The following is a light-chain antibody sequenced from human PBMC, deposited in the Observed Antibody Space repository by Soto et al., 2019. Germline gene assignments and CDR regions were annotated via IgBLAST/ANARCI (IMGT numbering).Light chain of an antibody. CDR2: DAS. Sequence: DIQMTQSPFTLSASVGDSVTITCRAGQSVSTWLAWYQQKPGKAPRLLIYDASNLERGVPLRFSGSGSGTDFTLTISSLQPDDFATYYCQQYDTYPLTFGGGTRVELK. CDR1: QSVSTW. J-gene: IGKJ4*01. V-gene: IGKV1-5*01. CDR3: QQYDTYPLT.